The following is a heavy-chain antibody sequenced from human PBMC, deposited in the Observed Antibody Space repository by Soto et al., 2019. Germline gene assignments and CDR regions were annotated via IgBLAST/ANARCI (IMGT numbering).Heavy chain of an antibody. D-gene: IGHD6-25*01. CDR3: ARDRQQRLTSPLDP. CDR2: IFYDGISK. CDR1: GFNFRTYG. J-gene: IGHJ5*02. Sequence: QVQLVESGGGVVQPGGSLRLSCVASGFNFRTYGMHWVRQAPGKGLEWVANIFYDGISKYYADAVRGRFSVSRDNSKNTLDLQMTSLKEEDTAVYYCARDRQQRLTSPLDPWGQGTLVTVSS. V-gene: IGHV3-30*03.